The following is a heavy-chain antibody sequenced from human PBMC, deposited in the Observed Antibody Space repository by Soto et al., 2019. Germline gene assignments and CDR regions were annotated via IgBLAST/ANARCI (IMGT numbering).Heavy chain of an antibody. CDR1: GFTFSSYG. CDR2: ISYDESNK. Sequence: QVQLVESGGGVVQPGRSLRLSCAASGFTFSSYGMHWVRQAPGKGLEWVAVISYDESNKYYADSVKGRFTISRDNSKNTLYLQMNSLRAEDTAVYYCAKGGDKVYDSSAYCGPGDYWGQGTLVTVSS. J-gene: IGHJ4*02. D-gene: IGHD3-22*01. CDR3: AKGGDKVYDSSAYCGPGDY. V-gene: IGHV3-30*18.